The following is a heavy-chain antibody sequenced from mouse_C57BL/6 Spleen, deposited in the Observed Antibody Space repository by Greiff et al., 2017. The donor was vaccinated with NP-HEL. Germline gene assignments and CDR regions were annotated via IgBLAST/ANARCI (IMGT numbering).Heavy chain of an antibody. Sequence: QVQLKQSGAELAKPGASVKLSCKASGYTFTSYWMHWVKQRPGQGLEWIGYINPSSGYTKYNQKFKDKATLTADKSSSTAYMQLSSLTYEASAVYYCASYYGNYVWFAYWGQGTLVTVSA. J-gene: IGHJ3*01. CDR2: INPSSGYT. CDR3: ASYYGNYVWFAY. V-gene: IGHV1-7*01. D-gene: IGHD2-1*01. CDR1: GYTFTSYW.